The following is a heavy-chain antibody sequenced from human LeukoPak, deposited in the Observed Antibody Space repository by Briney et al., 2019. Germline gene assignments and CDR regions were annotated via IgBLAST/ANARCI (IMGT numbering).Heavy chain of an antibody. J-gene: IGHJ4*02. D-gene: IGHD3-22*01. Sequence: PGESLKISCKGSGYSFTSHWIGWVRQMPGKGLEGMGIIYPGDSDTRYSPSFQGQVTISADKSISTAYLQWSSLKASDTAMYYCARRRGDYYDSSPYYFDYWGQGTLVTVSS. CDR1: GYSFTSHW. CDR2: IYPGDSDT. CDR3: ARRRGDYYDSSPYYFDY. V-gene: IGHV5-51*01.